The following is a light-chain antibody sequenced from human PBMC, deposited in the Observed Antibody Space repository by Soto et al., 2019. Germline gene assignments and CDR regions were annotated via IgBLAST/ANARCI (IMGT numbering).Light chain of an antibody. J-gene: IGKJ1*01. CDR2: AAS. CDR3: QQSYSIWWT. Sequence: IQRTQSPSSLSTSVGARATTSRRASQSISSFLNWFQQKPGKAPKLLIYAASSLQSGVPSRFSGSGSGTNFPLTIDSLQPEDFATYYCQQSYSIWWTFGQGTQVDI. V-gene: IGKV1-39*01. CDR1: QSISSF.